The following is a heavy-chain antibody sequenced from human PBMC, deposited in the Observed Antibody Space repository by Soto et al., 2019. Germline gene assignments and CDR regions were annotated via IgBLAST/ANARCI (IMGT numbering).Heavy chain of an antibody. CDR2: ITYDGSNK. CDR3: AKDPGTSLYYFDY. D-gene: IGHD2-2*01. J-gene: IGHJ4*02. V-gene: IGHV3-30*04. Sequence: GGSLRLSCAASGFTFSSYAMSWVRQAPGKGLEWVAGITYDGSNKYYADSVKGRFTISRDNSKNTLYLQMNSLRAEDTAVYYCAKDPGTSLYYFDYWGQGTLVTVSS. CDR1: GFTFSSYA.